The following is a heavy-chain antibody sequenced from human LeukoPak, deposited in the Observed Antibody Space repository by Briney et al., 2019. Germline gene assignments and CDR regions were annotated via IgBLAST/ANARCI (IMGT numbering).Heavy chain of an antibody. CDR1: GFRFSRNW. Sequence: GGSLRLSCVASGFRFSRNWMSWVRQAPGKGLEWVANIKEDGSEKDYVDSAKGRFTISRDNAKNSLYLQMNSLRAEDTAVYYCAREWDWGQGTLVTVSS. V-gene: IGHV3-7*04. CDR2: IKEDGSEK. CDR3: AREWD. J-gene: IGHJ4*02.